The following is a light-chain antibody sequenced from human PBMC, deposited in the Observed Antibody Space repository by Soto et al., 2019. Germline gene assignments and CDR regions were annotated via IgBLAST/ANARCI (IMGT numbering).Light chain of an antibody. V-gene: IGKV3-15*01. Sequence: EIVMTQFPATLSVSPGERATLSCRASQSVSSNLVWYQQKPGQAPRLLIYGASTRATGIPARFSGSGSGTEFTLTISSLQSEDFAVYYCQQYNNWPPWTFGQGTKVEIK. J-gene: IGKJ1*01. CDR1: QSVSSN. CDR3: QQYNNWPPWT. CDR2: GAS.